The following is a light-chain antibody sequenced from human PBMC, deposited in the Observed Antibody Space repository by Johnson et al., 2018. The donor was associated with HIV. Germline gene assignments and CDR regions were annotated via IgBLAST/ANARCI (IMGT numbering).Light chain of an antibody. CDR2: KNN. CDR3: GTWDPRLSAGGV. J-gene: IGLJ1*01. Sequence: QSVLTQSPSVSEAPGQKVTISCSGSSSTIGNNYVSWYQVLPGTAPKLLIYKNNERPSGIRDRFSGSKSGTSATLGITGLQNGDESDYYCGTWDPRLSAGGVFGTGTKVTVL. V-gene: IGLV1-51*02. CDR1: SSTIGNNY.